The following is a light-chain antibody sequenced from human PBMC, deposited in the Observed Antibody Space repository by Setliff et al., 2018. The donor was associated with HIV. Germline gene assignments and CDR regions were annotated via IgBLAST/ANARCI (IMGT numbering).Light chain of an antibody. V-gene: IGLV2-14*01. J-gene: IGLJ1*01. CDR3: SSYTTNTTFV. CDR2: EVT. CDR1: SSDVGNYNY. Sequence: QSALAQPPSASGSPGQSVTISCTGTSSDVGNYNYVSWYQQHPGKAPKLMIYEVTYRPSGVSNRFSGSKSGNTASLTISGLQAEDEADYYCSSYTTNTTFVFGTGTKVTV.